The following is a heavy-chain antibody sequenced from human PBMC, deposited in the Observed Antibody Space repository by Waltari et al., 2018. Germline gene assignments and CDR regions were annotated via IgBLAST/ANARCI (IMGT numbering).Heavy chain of an antibody. D-gene: IGHD4-17*01. CDR1: GGSFSGSY. J-gene: IGHJ2*01. CDR2: IKHSGST. V-gene: IGHV4-34*01. CDR3: ARDVTTVVTPLWYFDL. Sequence: QVHLRRGGAGRLRPSETLSLTCAVYGGSFSGSYWTWIARPPGKGLEWIGEIKHSGSTNYNPSLKSRVTISVDTSKNQFSLKLSSVTAADTAVYYCARDVTTVVTPLWYFDLWGRGTLVTVSS.